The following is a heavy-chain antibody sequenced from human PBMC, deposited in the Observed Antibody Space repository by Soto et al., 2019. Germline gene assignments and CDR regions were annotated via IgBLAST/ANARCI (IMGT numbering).Heavy chain of an antibody. CDR1: GFSLSTGGVG. CDR2: IYWDDDK. CDR3: THSRCGGDCHQSDASHSYYGLDV. J-gene: IGHJ6*02. V-gene: IGHV2-5*02. Sequence: SGPTLVNPTQTLTLTCTFSGFSLSTGGVGVGWIRQPPGKALEWLALIYWDDDKRYSPSLKSRLTITKDTSKNQVVLTLTNMDPVDTATYYCTHSRCGGDCHQSDASHSYYGLDVWGPGTTVTVSS. D-gene: IGHD2-21*02.